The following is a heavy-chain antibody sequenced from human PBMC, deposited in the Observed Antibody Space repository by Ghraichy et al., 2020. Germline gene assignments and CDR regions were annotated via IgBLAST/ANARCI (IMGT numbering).Heavy chain of an antibody. CDR3: ARDLRRRAARPPTYYYYYYMDV. V-gene: IGHV1-2*06. J-gene: IGHJ6*03. CDR2: INPNSGGT. D-gene: IGHD6-6*01. CDR1: GYTFTGYY. Sequence: ASAKVSCKASGYTFTGYYMHWVRQAPGQGLEWMGRINPNSGGTNYAQKFQGRVTMTRDTSISTAYMELSRLRSDDTAVYYCARDLRRRAARPPTYYYYYYMDVWGKGTTVTVSS.